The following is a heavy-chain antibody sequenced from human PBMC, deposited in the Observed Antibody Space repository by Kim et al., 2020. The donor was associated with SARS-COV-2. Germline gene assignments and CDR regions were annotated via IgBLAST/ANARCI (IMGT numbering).Heavy chain of an antibody. V-gene: IGHV3-48*03. CDR3: ARDGDDSSGYYSNFDY. J-gene: IGHJ4*02. CDR2: ITSSGSTI. CDR1: GFTFSSYE. D-gene: IGHD3-22*01. Sequence: GGSLRLSCAASGFTFSSYEMNWVRQAPGKGLEWVSYITSSGSTIYYADSVKGRFTISRDNAKNSLYLQMNSLRAEDTGVYYCARDGDDSSGYYSNFDYWGRGTLVTVSS.